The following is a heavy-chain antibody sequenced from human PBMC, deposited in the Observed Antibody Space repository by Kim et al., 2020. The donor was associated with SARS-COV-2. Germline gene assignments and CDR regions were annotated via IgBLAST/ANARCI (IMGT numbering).Heavy chain of an antibody. CDR3: ARLGSHCGDDCTRYRAVGI. CDR2: IKKDETEK. J-gene: IGHJ3*02. V-gene: IGHV3-7*01. D-gene: IGHD2-21*02. Sequence: GGSLRLSCAASGFSFRSYWMAWVRQAPGKGLEWVADIKKDETEKYHVDSVKGRFTISRDNTENSVYLEMNRLRAEDTAVYYCARLGSHCGDDCTRYRAVGIWGQGTMVTVSS. CDR1: GFSFRSYW.